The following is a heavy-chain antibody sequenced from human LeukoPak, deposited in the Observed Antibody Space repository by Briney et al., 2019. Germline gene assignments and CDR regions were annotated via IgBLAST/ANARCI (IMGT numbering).Heavy chain of an antibody. D-gene: IGHD4-17*01. CDR3: TTGMDYGDGFDY. V-gene: IGHV3-15*01. CDR2: IKSKTDGGTT. J-gene: IGHJ4*02. Sequence: NPGGSLRLSCAASGFTFSSPAMNWVRQAPGKGLEWVGRIKSKTDGGTTDYAAPVKGRFTISRDDSKNTLYLQMNSLKTEDTAVYYCTTGMDYGDGFDYWGQGTLVTVSS. CDR1: GFTFSSPA.